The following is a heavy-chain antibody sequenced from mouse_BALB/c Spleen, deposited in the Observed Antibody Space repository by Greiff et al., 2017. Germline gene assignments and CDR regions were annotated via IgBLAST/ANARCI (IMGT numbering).Heavy chain of an antibody. D-gene: IGHD3-3*01. CDR2: ISNGGGST. V-gene: IGHV5-12-2*01. Sequence: EVKLVESGGGLVQPGGSLKLSCAASGFTFSSYTMSWVRQTPEKRLEWVAYISNGGGSTYYPDTVKGRFTISRDNAKNTLYLQMSSLKSEDTAMYYCARVLSLGWFAYWGQGTLVTVSA. CDR3: ARVLSLGWFAY. J-gene: IGHJ3*01. CDR1: GFTFSSYT.